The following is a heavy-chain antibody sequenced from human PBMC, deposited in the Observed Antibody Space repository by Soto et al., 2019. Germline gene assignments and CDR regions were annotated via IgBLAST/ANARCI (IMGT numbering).Heavy chain of an antibody. J-gene: IGHJ4*02. D-gene: IGHD1-26*01. CDR2: ISGSGGST. CDR1: GFTFSSYA. CDR3: AKDQVRMGEWELRPQYFDY. V-gene: IGHV3-23*01. Sequence: PGGSLRLSCAASGFTFSSYAMSWVRQAPGKGLEWVSAISGSGGSTYYADSVKGRFTISRDNSKNTLYLQMNSLRAEDTAVYYCAKDQVRMGEWELRPQYFDYWGQETLVTVSS.